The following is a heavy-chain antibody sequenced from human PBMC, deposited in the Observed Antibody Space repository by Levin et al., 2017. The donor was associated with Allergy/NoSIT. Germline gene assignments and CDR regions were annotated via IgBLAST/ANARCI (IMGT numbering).Heavy chain of an antibody. Sequence: GGSLRLSCSASGFTFSTYWMHWVRQAPGKGLEWLSRIYSDGGLTNYADSVLNRFTISRDNAKNTLYLQMNSLRADDTAVYYCARVVTAGDYAPQNFDCWGQGTLVTVSS. CDR1: GFTFSTYW. CDR3: ARVVTAGDYAPQNFDC. V-gene: IGHV3-74*01. D-gene: IGHD4-17*01. CDR2: IYSDGGLT. J-gene: IGHJ4*02.